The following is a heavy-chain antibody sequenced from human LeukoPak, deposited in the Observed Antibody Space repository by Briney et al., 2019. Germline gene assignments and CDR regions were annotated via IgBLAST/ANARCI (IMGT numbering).Heavy chain of an antibody. Sequence: ASVKVSCKASGYTFTSYGISWVRQAPGRGLEWMGWISVYNGNTNYAQKFQGRVTVTTDTSTSTVYMELRSLRSDDTAVYYCARDGAYDILTGYGMDVWGQGTTVTVSS. V-gene: IGHV1-18*01. J-gene: IGHJ6*02. CDR3: ARDGAYDILTGYGMDV. CDR1: GYTFTSYG. CDR2: ISVYNGNT. D-gene: IGHD3-9*01.